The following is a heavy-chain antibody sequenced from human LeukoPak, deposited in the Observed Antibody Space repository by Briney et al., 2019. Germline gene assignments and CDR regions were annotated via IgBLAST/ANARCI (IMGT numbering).Heavy chain of an antibody. Sequence: SETLSLTCTLSVGSISSSPYYWGWIRQPPGKGLEWIGSIYYSGTTYYNPSLRSRVTISVDTSKTQFSLKVTSVTAADTAFYYCARQTPEYYYDRSGAPDYWGQGTLVTVSS. CDR1: VGSISSSPYY. V-gene: IGHV4-39*01. CDR3: ARQTPEYYYDRSGAPDY. J-gene: IGHJ4*02. CDR2: IYYSGTT. D-gene: IGHD3-22*01.